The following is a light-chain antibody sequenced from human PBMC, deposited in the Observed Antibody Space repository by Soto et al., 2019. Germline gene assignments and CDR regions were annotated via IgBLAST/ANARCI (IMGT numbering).Light chain of an antibody. Sequence: QPVLTQSSSASAYLGYSVTLTCTLSSGHSSYIIAWHQQQPGKGPRYLMKLEGSGSYNKGSGVPDRFSGYSSGADRYLTISNLQFEDEADYYCETWDSNTRVFGGGTKLTVL. CDR3: ETWDSNTRV. CDR2: LEGSGSY. V-gene: IGLV4-60*02. CDR1: SGHSSYI. J-gene: IGLJ3*02.